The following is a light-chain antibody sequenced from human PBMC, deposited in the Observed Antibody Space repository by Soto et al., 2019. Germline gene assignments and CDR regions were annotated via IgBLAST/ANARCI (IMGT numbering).Light chain of an antibody. V-gene: IGLV2-14*01. CDR1: SSEVGGYNC. CDR3: SSYTSSSTIV. Sequence: QSGLTQPGSVSGSPGQSITISCTGTSSEVGGYNCVSCNQQQPGKAPKLMIYEVSNPPPGGPIRFAGSKSGNTASPTLSRPQAEDEADHYCSSYTSSSTIVFGTGTKVTLL. J-gene: IGLJ1*01. CDR2: EVS.